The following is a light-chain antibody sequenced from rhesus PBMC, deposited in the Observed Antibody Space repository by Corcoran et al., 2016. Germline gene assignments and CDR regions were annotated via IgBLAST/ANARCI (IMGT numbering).Light chain of an antibody. Sequence: DIQMTQSPSSLSASVGDRVTITCQASQGISNWLAWYQQKPGKAPKLLIYAASRLQSGVPSRFSGSGSGTEFTLPISSLQPEDFATYYCQQPNSNPRTFGQGTKVEIK. CDR2: AAS. V-gene: IGKV1-33*02. J-gene: IGKJ1*01. CDR1: QGISNW. CDR3: QQPNSNPRT.